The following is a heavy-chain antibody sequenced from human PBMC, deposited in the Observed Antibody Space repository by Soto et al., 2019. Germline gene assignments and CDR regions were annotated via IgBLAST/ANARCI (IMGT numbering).Heavy chain of an antibody. CDR1: GYTINSYT. CDR2: INAGVGHT. Sequence: ASVKVSCKASGYTINSYTIHWVRQAPGQRLEWMGWINAGVGHTKYSQKFQGRVTLTTDTSARTVYMDLGSLRSEGTAVYYCAGDTPLSPALGYWGQGTLVTVSS. CDR3: AGDTPLSPALGY. V-gene: IGHV1-3*01. D-gene: IGHD6-13*01. J-gene: IGHJ4*02.